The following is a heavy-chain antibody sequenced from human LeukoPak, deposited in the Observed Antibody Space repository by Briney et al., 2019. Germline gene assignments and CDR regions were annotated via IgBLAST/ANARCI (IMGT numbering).Heavy chain of an antibody. CDR2: IIPIFGTA. CDR3: AKDREGEYDFWSGYYSDYYGMDV. J-gene: IGHJ6*02. V-gene: IGHV1-69*13. D-gene: IGHD3-3*01. CDR1: GGTFSSYA. Sequence: SVKVSCKASGGTFSSYAISWVRQAPGQGLEWMGGIIPIFGTANYAQKFQGRVTITADESTSTAYMELSSLRSEDTAVYYCAKDREGEYDFWSGYYSDYYGMDVWGQGTTVTVSS.